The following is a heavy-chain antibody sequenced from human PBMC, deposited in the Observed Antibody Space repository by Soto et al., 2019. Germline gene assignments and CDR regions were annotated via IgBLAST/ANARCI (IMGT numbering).Heavy chain of an antibody. Sequence: GGSLRLSCAASGFTVSRYWMHWVRQAPGKGLVWVSRISSDGSNIIYADSVKGRFTISRDDAKNTLYLQMNNLRDEDTAVYYCGRDQTMAGPTTLDYWGQGALVTVSS. V-gene: IGHV3-74*01. CDR3: GRDQTMAGPTTLDY. J-gene: IGHJ4*02. CDR1: GFTVSRYW. D-gene: IGHD6-19*01. CDR2: ISSDGSNI.